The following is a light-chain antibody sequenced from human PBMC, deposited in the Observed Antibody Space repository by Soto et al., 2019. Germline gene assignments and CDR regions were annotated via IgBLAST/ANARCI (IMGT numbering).Light chain of an antibody. CDR3: CSYAGSPYV. J-gene: IGLJ1*01. Sequence: QSVLTQPRSVSGSPGQSVAISCTGTSSDVGAYDYVSWYQQHPGKAPKLMIYDVTKRPSGVPDRFSGSKSGNTASLTISGLHPEDESDYYCCSYAGSPYVFGTGTKLTVL. CDR1: SSDVGAYDY. V-gene: IGLV2-11*01. CDR2: DVT.